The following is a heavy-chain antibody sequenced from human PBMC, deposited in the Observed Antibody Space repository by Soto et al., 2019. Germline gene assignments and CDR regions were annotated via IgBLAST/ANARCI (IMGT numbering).Heavy chain of an antibody. CDR1: GGTFSSYA. D-gene: IGHD1-1*01. V-gene: IGHV1-69*13. CDR3: ARLRGPTGTTEVHDAFDI. J-gene: IGHJ3*02. Sequence: ASVKVSCKASGGTFSSYAISWVRQAPGQGLEWMGGIIPIFGTANYAQKFQGRVTITADESTSTAYMELSSLRSEDTAVYYCARLRGPTGTTEVHDAFDIWGQGTMVTVSS. CDR2: IIPIFGTA.